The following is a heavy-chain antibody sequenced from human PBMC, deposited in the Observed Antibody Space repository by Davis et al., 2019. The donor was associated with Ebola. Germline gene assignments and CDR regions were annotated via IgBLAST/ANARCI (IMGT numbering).Heavy chain of an antibody. J-gene: IGHJ4*02. V-gene: IGHV3-30*02. CDR2: IWYDGSNK. D-gene: IGHD6-19*01. Sequence: GESLKISCAASGFTFSSYGMHWVRQAPGTRLVWVAVIWYDGSNKYYADSVKGRFTISRDNSKNTLYLQMNSLRAEDTAVYYCAKDQSSIAVAGAALDYWGQGTLVTVSS. CDR1: GFTFSSYG. CDR3: AKDQSSIAVAGAALDY.